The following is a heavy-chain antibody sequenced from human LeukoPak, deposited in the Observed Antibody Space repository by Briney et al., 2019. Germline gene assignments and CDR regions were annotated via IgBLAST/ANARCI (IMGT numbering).Heavy chain of an antibody. CDR3: ARDRRGYYYGSGSYYDPYYFDY. V-gene: IGHV4-59*01. CDR2: IYYSGST. J-gene: IGHJ4*02. CDR1: GGSISSYY. Sequence: SETLSLTCTVSGGSISSYYWSWIRQPPGKGLEWIGYIYYSGSTNYNPSLKSRVTISVDTPKNQFSLKLSSVTAADTAVYYCARDRRGYYYGSGSYYDPYYFDYWGQGTLVTVSS. D-gene: IGHD3-10*01.